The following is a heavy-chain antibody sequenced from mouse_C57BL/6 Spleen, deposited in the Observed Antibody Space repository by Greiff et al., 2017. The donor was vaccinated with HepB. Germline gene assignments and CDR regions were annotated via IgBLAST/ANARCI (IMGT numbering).Heavy chain of an antibody. D-gene: IGHD1-1*01. Sequence: VQLQQSGPELVKPGDSVKISCKASGYSFTGYFMNWVMQSHGKSLEWIGRINPYNGDTFYNQKFKGKATLTVDKSSSTAHMELRSLTSEDSAVYECSRARTGVATPWYFDVWGTGTTVTVSS. J-gene: IGHJ1*03. V-gene: IGHV1-20*01. CDR1: GYSFTGYF. CDR3: SRARTGVATPWYFDV. CDR2: INPYNGDT.